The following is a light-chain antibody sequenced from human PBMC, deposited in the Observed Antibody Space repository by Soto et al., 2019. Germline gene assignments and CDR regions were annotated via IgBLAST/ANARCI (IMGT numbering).Light chain of an antibody. Sequence: SALTQSPGTRSLSPGETAALSSRASHSQSSRCFAWDQQKPGHAPTLLIYATSSRATDIPDRFIGYGSGTDFTLTISSLQPEDFATYSCQQSYSTTWTFGQGTKVDIK. CDR3: QQSYSTTWT. V-gene: IGKV3-20*01. J-gene: IGKJ1*01. CDR2: ATS. CDR1: HSQSSRC.